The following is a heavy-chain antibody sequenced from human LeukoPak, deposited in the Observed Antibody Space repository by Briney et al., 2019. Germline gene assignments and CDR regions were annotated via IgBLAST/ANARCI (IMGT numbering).Heavy chain of an antibody. CDR3: AREHGGGNTHLDY. D-gene: IGHD4-23*01. CDR1: GFTFSSYG. J-gene: IGHJ4*02. Sequence: PGRSLRLSCQASGFTFSSYGTHWVRQAPGKGLEWVAVIWYDGSNKYYADSVKGRFTISRDNSKNTLYVQMNSLRAEDTAVYYCAREHGGGNTHLDYWGQGTLVTVSS. V-gene: IGHV3-33*01. CDR2: IWYDGSNK.